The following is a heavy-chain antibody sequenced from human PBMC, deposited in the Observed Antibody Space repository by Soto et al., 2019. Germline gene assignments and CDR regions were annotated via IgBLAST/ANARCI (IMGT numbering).Heavy chain of an antibody. V-gene: IGHV3-23*01. J-gene: IGHJ2*01. CDR1: GFTFISYA. CDR3: ARKVPGSTTRPDYWYFDL. CDR2: ISGGGDAT. D-gene: IGHD3-10*01. Sequence: EVQLLESGGGLVQPGGSLRLSCAASGFTFISYAMNWVRQAPGKGLQWVSAISGGGDATFYEDSVKGRLTISRDNARNTVTLQMNSLGADDTAVYYCARKVPGSTTRPDYWYFDLWGRGTLVTVSS.